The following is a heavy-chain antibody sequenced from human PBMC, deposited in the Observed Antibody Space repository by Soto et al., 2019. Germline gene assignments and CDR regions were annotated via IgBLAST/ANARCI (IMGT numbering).Heavy chain of an antibody. D-gene: IGHD3-10*01. V-gene: IGHV1-8*01. CDR2: MNPTSGNT. CDR3: ARAPRGWGFDD. Sequence: ASVKVSCKSSGYAFTSYDFDWVRQATGQGPEWMGWMNPTSGNTGYAQKFQGRVTMTRDTSISTAYMELSSLRSDDTAVYYCARAPRGWGFDDCGPGTLVTVSS. CDR1: GYAFTSYD. J-gene: IGHJ4*02.